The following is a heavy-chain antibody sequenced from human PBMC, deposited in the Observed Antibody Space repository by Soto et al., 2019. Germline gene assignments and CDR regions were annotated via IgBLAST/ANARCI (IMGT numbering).Heavy chain of an antibody. CDR3: TREQSDDNYFDP. J-gene: IGHJ5*02. D-gene: IGHD6-19*01. V-gene: IGHV4-61*08. CDR2: IYYSGVT. CDR1: GAALSSGGYF. Sequence: PSETLSLTCTVSGAALSSGGYFYTWVRQPPEKGLEWLGYIYYSGVTNYNPSLKSRVTISLYKSKSQFSLRLISVTAADTAVYYCTREQSDDNYFDPWGKGTLVPVSS.